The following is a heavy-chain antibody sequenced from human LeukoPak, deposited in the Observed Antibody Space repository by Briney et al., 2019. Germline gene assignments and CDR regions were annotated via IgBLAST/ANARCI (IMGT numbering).Heavy chain of an antibody. CDR1: GFTFSDYL. CDR2: INSDGGNA. Sequence: GGSLRLSCAASGFTFSDYLMHWVRQAPGKGLVWVSRINSDGGNATYADSVKGRFTASRDNAKNTLYLKMNRLRAEDTAVFYCARGMASGNTYDAFDIWGQGTVVTVSS. CDR3: ARGMASGNTYDAFDI. D-gene: IGHD4-23*01. V-gene: IGHV3-74*01. J-gene: IGHJ3*02.